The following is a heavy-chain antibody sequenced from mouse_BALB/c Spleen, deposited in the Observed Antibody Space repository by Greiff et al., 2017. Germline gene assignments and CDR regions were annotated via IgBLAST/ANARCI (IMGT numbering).Heavy chain of an antibody. D-gene: IGHD2-14*01. J-gene: IGHJ3*01. CDR3: ARRDRYDGLAY. V-gene: IGHV1-69*02. CDR2: IDPSDSYT. Sequence: QVQLQQPGAELVKPGASVKLSCKASGYTFTSYWMHWVKQRPGQGLEWIGEIDPSDSYTNYNQKFKGKATLTVDKSSSTAYMQLSSLTSEDSAVYYCARRDRYDGLAYWGQGTLVTVSA. CDR1: GYTFTSYW.